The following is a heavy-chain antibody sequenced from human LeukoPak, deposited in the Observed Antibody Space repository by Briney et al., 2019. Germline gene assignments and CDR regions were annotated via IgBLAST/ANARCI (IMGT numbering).Heavy chain of an antibody. CDR3: ARHEDTAMAHFDY. CDR1: GFTVSSNY. V-gene: IGHV3-53*01. Sequence: QAGGSLRPSCAASGFTVSSNYMSWVRQAPGKGLEWVSVIYSGGSTYYADSVKGRFTISRDNSKNTLYLQMNSLRAEDTAVYYCARHEDTAMAHFDYWGQGTLVTVSS. CDR2: IYSGGST. J-gene: IGHJ4*02. D-gene: IGHD5-18*01.